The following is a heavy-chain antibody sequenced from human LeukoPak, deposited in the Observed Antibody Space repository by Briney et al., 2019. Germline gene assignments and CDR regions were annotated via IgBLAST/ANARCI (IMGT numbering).Heavy chain of an antibody. D-gene: IGHD5-18*01. CDR1: GYTFTGYY. V-gene: IGHV1-2*02. CDR2: INPNRGVT. CDR3: AREDTAGGNPSDY. Sequence: ASVKVSCKASGYTFTGYYMHWVRQAPGEGLEWMGWINPNRGVTNYAQKFRGRVTMTRDTSISTAYMGLSRLETDDKAVYYCAREDTAGGNPSDYWGQGTLVTVSS. J-gene: IGHJ4*02.